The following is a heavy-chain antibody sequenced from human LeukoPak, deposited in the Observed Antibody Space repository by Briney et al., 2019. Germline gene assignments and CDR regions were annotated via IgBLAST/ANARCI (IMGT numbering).Heavy chain of an antibody. CDR1: GFTFSSYG. J-gene: IGHJ4*02. CDR2: IWYDGSNK. V-gene: IGHV3-33*06. CDR3: AKDGGVGRWGPAARPFDY. Sequence: PGRSLRLSCAASGFTFSSYGMHWVRQAPGKGLEWVAVIWYDGSNKYYADSVKGRFTISRDNSKNTLYLQMNSLRAEDTAVYYCAKDGGVGRWGPAARPFDYWGQGTLVTVSS. D-gene: IGHD2-2*01.